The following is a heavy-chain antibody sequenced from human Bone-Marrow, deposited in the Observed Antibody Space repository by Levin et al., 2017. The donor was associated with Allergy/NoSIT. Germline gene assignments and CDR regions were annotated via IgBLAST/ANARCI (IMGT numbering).Heavy chain of an antibody. CDR2: IYSGGST. J-gene: IGHJ4*02. D-gene: IGHD2-2*01. CDR3: ARESGRGYCSSTSCQERFDY. Sequence: LSLTCAASGFTVSSNYMSWVRQAPGKGLEWVSVIYSGGSTYYADSVKGRFTISRDNSKNTLYLQMNSLRAEDTAVYYCARESGRGYCSSTSCQERFDYWGQGTLVTVSS. CDR1: GFTVSSNY. V-gene: IGHV3-66*02.